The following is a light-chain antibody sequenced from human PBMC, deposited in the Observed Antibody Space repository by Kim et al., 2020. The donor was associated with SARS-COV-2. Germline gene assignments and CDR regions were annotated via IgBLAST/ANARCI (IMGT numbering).Light chain of an antibody. CDR2: EDN. V-gene: IGLV3-1*01. J-gene: IGLJ1*01. CDR3: QAWDSSAHV. CDR1: QLVNKF. Sequence: SVSPGQTATTTGSEDQLVNKFAAWYHQKPGQSPVLVIYEDNNRPSGIPERFSGSNSGDTATLTIRGTQAMDEAYYSCQAWDSSAHVFGTGT.